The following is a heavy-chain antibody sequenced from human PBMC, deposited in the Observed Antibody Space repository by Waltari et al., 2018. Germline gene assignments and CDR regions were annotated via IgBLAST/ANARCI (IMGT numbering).Heavy chain of an antibody. D-gene: IGHD3-9*01. Sequence: QLQLQESGPGLVKPSETLSLTCTVSGGSISSESYYWGWIRQPPGKGLDWIGIISYSGSTYYNPSLKSRVTISVDTSKNQFSLKLSSVTAADTAVYYCARLSYHIVTGYGWFDPWGLGTLVTVSS. CDR1: GGSISSESYY. CDR2: ISYSGST. CDR3: ARLSYHIVTGYGWFDP. V-gene: IGHV4-39*01. J-gene: IGHJ5*02.